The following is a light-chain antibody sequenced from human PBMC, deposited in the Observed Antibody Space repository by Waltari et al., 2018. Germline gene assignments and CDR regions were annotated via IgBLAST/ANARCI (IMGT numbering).Light chain of an antibody. CDR3: QQYRIGPWT. CDR1: QGINNW. V-gene: IGKV1-5*03. J-gene: IGKJ1*01. CDR2: RSS. Sequence: DIQMTQSPSTLSASVGDRVTITCRASQGINNWLAWYQQKPGRAPELLISRSSTLESGVPCRFSGSGSGTEFTLTISSLQPEDFATYYCQQYRIGPWTFGQGTKVEIK.